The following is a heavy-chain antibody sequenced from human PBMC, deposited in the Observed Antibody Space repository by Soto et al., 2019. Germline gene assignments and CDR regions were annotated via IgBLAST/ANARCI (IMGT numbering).Heavy chain of an antibody. CDR1: GFSFGDYA. CDR2: ISWKGGSI. D-gene: IGHD2-8*02. CDR3: AKSTGGTANGLDV. J-gene: IGHJ6*02. Sequence: EVQLVESGGDLVQPGRSLRLSCAASGFSFGDYAMHWVRQAPGKGLAWVSGISWKGGSIGYADSVKGRFTISRDNAKNSLYLQMNSLRAEDTALYYCAKSTGGTANGLDVWGQGTTVTVSS. V-gene: IGHV3-9*01.